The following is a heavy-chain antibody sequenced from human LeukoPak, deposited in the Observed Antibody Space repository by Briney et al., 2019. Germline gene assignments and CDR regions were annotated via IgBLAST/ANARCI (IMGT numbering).Heavy chain of an antibody. Sequence: SETLSLTCTVSGGSISSYYWSWIRQPAGKGLEWIGRIYTSGSTNYNPSLKSRVTMSVDTSKNQFSLKLSSVTAADTAVYYCAREGNNYCSGGSCYSPPLIDYWGQGTLVTVSS. D-gene: IGHD2-15*01. CDR3: AREGNNYCSGGSCYSPPLIDY. J-gene: IGHJ4*02. CDR2: IYTSGST. V-gene: IGHV4-4*07. CDR1: GGSISSYY.